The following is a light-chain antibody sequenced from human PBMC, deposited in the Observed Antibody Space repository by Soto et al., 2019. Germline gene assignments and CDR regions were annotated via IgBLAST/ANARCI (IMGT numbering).Light chain of an antibody. CDR1: QSVSRY. CDR3: QQRSNWPIT. Sequence: EVMLTQSPVTLSLSPGERATLSCRASQSVSRYLAWYQQKPDQAPRLLIYDAFNRATGIPARFSGSGSGTDFTLTISSLEPEDFVVYYCQQRSNWPITFGQGTRLEIK. J-gene: IGKJ5*01. V-gene: IGKV3-11*01. CDR2: DAF.